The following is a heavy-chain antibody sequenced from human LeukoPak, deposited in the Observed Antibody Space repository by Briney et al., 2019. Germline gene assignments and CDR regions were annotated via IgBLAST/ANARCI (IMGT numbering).Heavy chain of an antibody. J-gene: IGHJ4*02. CDR3: ARDGTAMVSASSDY. Sequence: PSQTLSLTCTVSLVSIRSGSYFWSWIRQPAGKGLEWIGRIYASGSTNYNPSLKSRVTISVDTSKNQFSLKLSSVTAAHTAVYYCARDGTAMVSASSDYWGQGTLVTVSS. CDR2: IYASGST. D-gene: IGHD5-18*01. V-gene: IGHV4-61*02. CDR1: LVSIRSGSYF.